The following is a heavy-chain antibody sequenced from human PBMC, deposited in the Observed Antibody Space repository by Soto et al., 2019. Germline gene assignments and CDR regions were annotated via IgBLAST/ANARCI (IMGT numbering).Heavy chain of an antibody. Sequence: SVKVSCKASGGTFSSYAISWVRQAPGQGLEWMGGIIPIFGTANYAQKFQGRVTITADESTSTAYMELSSLRSEDTAVYYCARGVGQWLVRSYYYYGMDVWGQGTTVTVSS. V-gene: IGHV1-69*13. J-gene: IGHJ6*02. CDR2: IIPIFGTA. CDR3: ARGVGQWLVRSYYYYGMDV. CDR1: GGTFSSYA. D-gene: IGHD6-19*01.